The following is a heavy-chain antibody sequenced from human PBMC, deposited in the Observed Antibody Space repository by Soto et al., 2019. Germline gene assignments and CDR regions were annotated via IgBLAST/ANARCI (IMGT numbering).Heavy chain of an antibody. CDR2: IHPNSGGT. Sequence: DSVKVSCKASGYAFTGYYLHWLRQAPGQGLEWMGWIHPNSGGTNYAQKFQGRVTMTRDTSISTAYMELSRLRSDDTAVYYCARAYSSYACDIWGQGTMVT. D-gene: IGHD6-6*01. CDR1: GYAFTGYY. CDR3: ARAYSSYACDI. J-gene: IGHJ3*02. V-gene: IGHV1-2*02.